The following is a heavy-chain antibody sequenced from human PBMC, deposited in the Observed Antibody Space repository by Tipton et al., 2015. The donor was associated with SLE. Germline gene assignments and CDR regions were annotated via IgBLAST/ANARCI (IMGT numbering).Heavy chain of an antibody. V-gene: IGHV3-30*04. Sequence: SLRLSCAASGFTFSIYAMHWVRQAPGKGLEWMAAIWYDGTNEYYADSVKGRFTISRDNSKNTLYLQMNSLRAEDTAVYYCARVLGSYYGMDVWGQGTTVTVSS. CDR2: IWYDGTNE. CDR1: GFTFSIYA. J-gene: IGHJ6*02. CDR3: ARVLGSYYGMDV.